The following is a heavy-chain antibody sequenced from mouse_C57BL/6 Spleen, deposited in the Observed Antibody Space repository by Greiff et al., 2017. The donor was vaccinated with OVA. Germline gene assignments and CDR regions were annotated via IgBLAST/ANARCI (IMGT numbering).Heavy chain of an antibody. V-gene: IGHV1-54*01. CDR2: INPGSGGT. CDR3: ARALRSSYWYFDV. CDR1: GYAFTNYL. D-gene: IGHD1-1*01. Sequence: VQLQQSGAELVRPGTSVKVSCKASGYAFTNYLIEWVKQRPGQGLEWIGVINPGSGGTNHNEKFKGKATLTADKSSSTAYMQLSSLTSEDSAVYFCARALRSSYWYFDVWGTGTTVTVSS. J-gene: IGHJ1*03.